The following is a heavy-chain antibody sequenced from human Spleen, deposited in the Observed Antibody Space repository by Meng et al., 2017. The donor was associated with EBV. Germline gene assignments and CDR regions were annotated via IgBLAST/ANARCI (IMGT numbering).Heavy chain of an antibody. CDR1: VFSLTTTSGG. J-gene: IGHJ5*02. D-gene: IGHD6-25*01. Sequence: QIHMKVPGSSLVNPTPTLTLTLTFSVFSLTTTSGGVGWIRQPPRNALELLALIFRNYEKRYSPSLKSRLTIAKDTYSNQVVLIMTIVNPVDTATYYCSHRQWDRASGCFVGHWGQGTLVTVSS. CDR2: IFRNYEK. V-gene: IGHV2-5*01. CDR3: SHRQWDRASGCFVGH.